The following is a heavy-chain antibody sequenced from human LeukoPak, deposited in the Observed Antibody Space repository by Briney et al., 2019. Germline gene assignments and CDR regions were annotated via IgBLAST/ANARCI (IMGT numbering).Heavy chain of an antibody. CDR2: IYYSGST. CDR3: ARKRWGTYYDFWSAPNWFDP. Sequence: PSETLSLTCTVSGGSISSSSYYWGWIRQPPGKGLEWIGSIYYSGSTYYNPSLKSRVTISVDTSKNQFSLKLSSVTAADTAVYYCARKRWGTYYDFWSAPNWFDPWGQGTLVTVSS. D-gene: IGHD3-3*01. CDR1: GGSISSSSYY. J-gene: IGHJ5*02. V-gene: IGHV4-39*01.